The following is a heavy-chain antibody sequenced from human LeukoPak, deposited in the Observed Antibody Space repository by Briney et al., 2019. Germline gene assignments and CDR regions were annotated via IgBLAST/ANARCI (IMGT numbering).Heavy chain of an antibody. J-gene: IGHJ5*02. Sequence: SVKVSCKASGGTFSSYAISWVRQAPGQGLEWMGRIIPILGIANYAQKFQGRVTITADKSTSTANMELSSLRSEDTAVYYCARDSPGTYYYDSSGYSPFDPWGQGTLVTVSS. D-gene: IGHD3-22*01. CDR1: GGTFSSYA. CDR3: ARDSPGTYYYDSSGYSPFDP. CDR2: IIPILGIA. V-gene: IGHV1-69*04.